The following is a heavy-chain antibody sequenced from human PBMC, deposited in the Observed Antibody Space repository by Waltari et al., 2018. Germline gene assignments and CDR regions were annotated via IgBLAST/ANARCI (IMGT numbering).Heavy chain of an antibody. CDR2: SYYSGST. Sequence: QVQLQESGPGLVKPSETLSLTCTVSGGSISGPDWSWLRAPPGKGLEWIGYSYYSGSTKYNPSLKSRVTISGDTSKNQFSLKLSSVTAADTAVYYCSRGVTAAGTGVIEDYWGQGTLVTVSS. V-gene: IGHV4-59*11. D-gene: IGHD6-13*01. J-gene: IGHJ4*02. CDR3: SRGVTAAGTGVIEDY. CDR1: GGSISGPD.